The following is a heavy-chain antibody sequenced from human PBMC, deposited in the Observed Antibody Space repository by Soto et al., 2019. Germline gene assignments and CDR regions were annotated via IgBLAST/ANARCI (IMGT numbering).Heavy chain of an antibody. CDR1: GYTFTRYA. CDR3: ARNVDYFDP. Sequence: QVQLVQSGPEVKKPGASVKVSCKASGYTFTRYAMXXXXQAXGQGLEWMGWINTGNGNSHYSQKFQGRVTFTRDTSATTAYMELTGLRPEDTAIYFCARNVDYFDPWGQGTLVTVSS. CDR2: INTGNGNS. J-gene: IGHJ5*02. V-gene: IGHV1-3*04. D-gene: IGHD4-17*01.